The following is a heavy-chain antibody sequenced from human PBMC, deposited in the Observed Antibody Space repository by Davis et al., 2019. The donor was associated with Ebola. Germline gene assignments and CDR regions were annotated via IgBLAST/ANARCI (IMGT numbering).Heavy chain of an antibody. CDR3: ARVRTGPDGYFDC. D-gene: IGHD1/OR15-1a*01. J-gene: IGHJ4*02. Sequence: SETLSLTCTVSGGSISSYYWSWIRQPPGKGLEWIGYIYYSGSTNYNPSLKSRVTISVDTSKNQFSLKLSSVTAADTAVYYCARVRTGPDGYFDCWGQGILVTVSS. CDR2: IYYSGST. V-gene: IGHV4-59*12. CDR1: GGSISSYY.